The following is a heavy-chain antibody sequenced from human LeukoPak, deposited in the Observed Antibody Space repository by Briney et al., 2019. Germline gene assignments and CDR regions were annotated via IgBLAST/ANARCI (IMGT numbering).Heavy chain of an antibody. CDR1: GGSISSYY. V-gene: IGHV4-59*12. Sequence: SETLSLTCTVSGGSISSYYWSWIRQPPGKGLEWIGYIYYSGSTNYSPSLKSRVTMSVDTSKNQFSLKLTSMTAADTAVYYCARGPRSGWGYFDYWGQGTLVTVSS. CDR3: ARGPRSGWGYFDY. D-gene: IGHD6-19*01. J-gene: IGHJ4*02. CDR2: IYYSGST.